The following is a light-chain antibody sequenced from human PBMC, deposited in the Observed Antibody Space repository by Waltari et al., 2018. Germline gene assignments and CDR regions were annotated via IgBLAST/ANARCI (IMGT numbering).Light chain of an antibody. V-gene: IGKV3-15*01. J-gene: IGKJ5*01. CDR1: QSVGTR. CDR2: GTS. Sequence: EIVLTQSPATLSMSPGERATLSCRASQSVGTRLAWYQQKPGQSPRLLIYGTSTRATGIPAKFSCSGSGTEFTLTISGLQSEDFALYYCQQYHNWPPKITFGQGTRLEIK. CDR3: QQYHNWPPKIT.